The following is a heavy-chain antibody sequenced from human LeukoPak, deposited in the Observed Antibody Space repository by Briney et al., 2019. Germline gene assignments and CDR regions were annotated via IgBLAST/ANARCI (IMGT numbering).Heavy chain of an antibody. D-gene: IGHD6-6*01. CDR1: GFTFSSYG. CDR2: ISYDGSNK. V-gene: IGHV3-30*03. Sequence: PGGSLRLSCAASGFTFSSYGMHWVRQAPGKGLEWVAVISYDGSNKYYADSVKGRFTISRDNSKNTLYLQMNSLRAEDTAVYYCARVGRYSSSSFLDYWGQGTLVTVSS. J-gene: IGHJ4*02. CDR3: ARVGRYSSSSFLDY.